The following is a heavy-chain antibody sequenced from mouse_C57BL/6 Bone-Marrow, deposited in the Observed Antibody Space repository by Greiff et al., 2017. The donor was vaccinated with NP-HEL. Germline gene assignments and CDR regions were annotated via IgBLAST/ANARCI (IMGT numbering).Heavy chain of an antibody. D-gene: IGHD1-2*01. CDR3: AFITTAYYFDY. V-gene: IGHV1-72*01. CDR2: IDPYSGGT. J-gene: IGHJ2*01. Sequence: QVQLQQPGAELVKPGASVKLSCKASGYTFTSYWMHWVKQRPGRGLEWIGRIDPYSGGTKYNEKFKSKATLTVDKPSSTAYMQLSSLTSEDSAVYYCAFITTAYYFDYWGQGTTLTVSS. CDR1: GYTFTSYW.